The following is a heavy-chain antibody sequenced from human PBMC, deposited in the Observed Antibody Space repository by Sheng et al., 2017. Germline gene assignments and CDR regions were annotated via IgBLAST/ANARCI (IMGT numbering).Heavy chain of an antibody. Sequence: EVQLVESGGGLVQPGGTLRLSCAASGFTFSSYGMSWVRQAPGKGLEWVSAISGSGGSTYYADSVKGRFTISRDNSKNTLYLQMNSLRAEDTAVYYCAKDLYYDSSGYYYLWDYWGQGTLVTVSS. CDR1: GFTFSSYG. CDR3: AKDLYYDSSGYYYLWDY. V-gene: IGHV3-23*04. D-gene: IGHD3-22*01. CDR2: ISGSGGST. J-gene: IGHJ4*02.